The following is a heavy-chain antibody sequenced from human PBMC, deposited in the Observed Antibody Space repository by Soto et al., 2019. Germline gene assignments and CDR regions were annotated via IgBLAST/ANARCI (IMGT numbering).Heavy chain of an antibody. CDR3: ARDGGIFGVVTIGGWFDP. CDR1: GFTFSSYA. Sequence: QVQLVESGGGVVQPGRSLRLSCAASGFTFSSYAMHWVRQAPGKGLEWVAVISYDGSNKYYADSVKGRFTISRDNSKNTLYLQMNSLRAEDTAVYYCARDGGIFGVVTIGGWFDPWGQGTLVTVSS. D-gene: IGHD3-3*01. J-gene: IGHJ5*02. V-gene: IGHV3-30-3*01. CDR2: ISYDGSNK.